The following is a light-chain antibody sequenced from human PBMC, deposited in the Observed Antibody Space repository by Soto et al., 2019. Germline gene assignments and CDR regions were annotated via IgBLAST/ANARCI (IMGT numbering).Light chain of an antibody. CDR1: SSNIGSNY. V-gene: IGLV1-47*01. Sequence: VLTQPPSASGTPGQRVTISCSGSSSNIGSNYVYWYQQLPGTAPKLLIYRNNQRPSGVPDRFSGSKSGTSASLAISGLRSEDEADYYCAAWDDSLSGHVVFGGGTKLTVL. CDR3: AAWDDSLSGHVV. J-gene: IGLJ2*01. CDR2: RNN.